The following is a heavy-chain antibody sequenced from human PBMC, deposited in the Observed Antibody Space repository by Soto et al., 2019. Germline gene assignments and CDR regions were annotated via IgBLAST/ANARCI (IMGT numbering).Heavy chain of an antibody. CDR1: GGSISSSF. D-gene: IGHD5-18*01. CDR2: ISYSGCT. Sequence: PSETLSLTCSVSGGSISSSFWSWIRQPPGKELEWIGYISYSGCTTYNPSLKSRITLSVDTSKNQFSLRVASVTAADTAVYYCGSGHRAMHYYYYYGMKVWGQRTTVTVSS. V-gene: IGHV4-59*01. CDR3: GSGHRAMHYYYYYGMKV. J-gene: IGHJ6*01.